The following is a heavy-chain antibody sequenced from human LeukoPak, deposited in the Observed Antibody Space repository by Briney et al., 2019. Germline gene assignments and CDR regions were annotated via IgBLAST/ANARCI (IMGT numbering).Heavy chain of an antibody. J-gene: IGHJ6*04. CDR1: GFSVSNNY. CDR3: VKGRTGSRYSAMDV. CDR2: ITGLSDNI. V-gene: IGHV3-53*01. Sequence: GGSLRLSCAASGFSVSNNYVSWVRQAPGKGLEWVSVITGLSDNIDYAESVKGRFTISRDNSKNTLYLQMNSLRAEDTALYYCVKGRTGSRYSAMDVWAKGTTVTVSS. D-gene: IGHD3-9*01.